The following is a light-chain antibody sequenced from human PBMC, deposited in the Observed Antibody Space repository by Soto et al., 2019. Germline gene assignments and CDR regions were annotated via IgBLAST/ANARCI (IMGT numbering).Light chain of an antibody. J-gene: IGLJ1*01. CDR3: SSYTSSSSLYV. V-gene: IGLV2-14*01. Sequence: QSALTQPASVSGSPEQSITISCTETSSDVGGYNFVSWYQQHPGKAPKLMIYEVSNRPSGVSNRFSGSKSGNTASLTISGLQAEDEADYYCSSYTSSSSLYVFGTGTKVTVL. CDR1: SSDVGGYNF. CDR2: EVS.